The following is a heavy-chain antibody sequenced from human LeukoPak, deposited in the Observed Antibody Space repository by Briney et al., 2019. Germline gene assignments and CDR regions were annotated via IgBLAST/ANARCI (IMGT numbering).Heavy chain of an antibody. J-gene: IGHJ4*02. CDR1: GFTFSSYE. D-gene: IGHD3-22*01. V-gene: IGHV3-48*03. CDR2: ISSSGSTI. CDR3: ARSYDSSAYYPHYFDY. Sequence: PGGSLRLSCTASGFTFSSYEMNWVRQAPGKGLEWVSYISSSGSTIYYADSVKGRFTISRDNAKNSLYLQMNSLRAEDTAVYYCARSYDSSAYYPHYFDYWGQGTLVTVSS.